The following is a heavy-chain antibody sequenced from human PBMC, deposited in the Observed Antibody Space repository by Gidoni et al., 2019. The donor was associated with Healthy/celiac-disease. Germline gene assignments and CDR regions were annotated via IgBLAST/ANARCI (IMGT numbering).Heavy chain of an antibody. D-gene: IGHD5-18*01. J-gene: IGHJ3*02. CDR2: LIPIFGTA. Sequence: QVQLVQSGAEVKKPGSSVKVSCKASGGTLSSYAISWVRQAPGQGLEWMGGLIPIFGTANYAQKFQGRVTITADKSTSTAYMELSSLRSEDTAVYYCARAGDTAMVTAAFDIWGQGTMVTVSS. CDR3: ARAGDTAMVTAAFDI. V-gene: IGHV1-69*06. CDR1: GGTLSSYA.